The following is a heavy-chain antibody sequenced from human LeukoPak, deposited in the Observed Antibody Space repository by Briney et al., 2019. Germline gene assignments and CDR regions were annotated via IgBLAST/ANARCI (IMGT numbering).Heavy chain of an antibody. CDR1: GGSISSYY. J-gene: IGHJ3*02. Sequence: SETLSLTCTVSGGSISSYYWSWIRQPPGKGLEWIGYIYYSGSTNYNPSLKSRVTISVDTSKNQFSLKLSSVTAADTAVYYCARAGGITMSYAFDIWGQGTMVTVSS. V-gene: IGHV4-59*01. CDR3: ARAGGITMSYAFDI. CDR2: IYYSGST. D-gene: IGHD3-10*02.